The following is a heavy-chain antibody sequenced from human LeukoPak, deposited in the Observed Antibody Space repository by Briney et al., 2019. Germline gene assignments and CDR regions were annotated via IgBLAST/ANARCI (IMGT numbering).Heavy chain of an antibody. V-gene: IGHV3-23*01. CDR2: ISGSGGST. CDR3: AKGNDFWSVTVGWFDP. J-gene: IGHJ5*02. Sequence: GGSLRLSCAPSGFSFTSYATSWVRHAPEKGLGWVSPISGSGGSTYYADSMKGRFTISRDNSKKTLYLQMNSLRAEDTAVYYCAKGNDFWSVTVGWFDPWGQGTLVTVSS. D-gene: IGHD3-3*01. CDR1: GFSFTSYA.